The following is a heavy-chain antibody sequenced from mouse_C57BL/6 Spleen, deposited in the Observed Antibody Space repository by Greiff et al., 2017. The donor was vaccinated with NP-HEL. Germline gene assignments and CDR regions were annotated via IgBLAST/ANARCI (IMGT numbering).Heavy chain of an antibody. D-gene: IGHD3-2*02. CDR1: GYTFTSYW. V-gene: IGHV1-69*01. CDR3: ARDSSGHDY. J-gene: IGHJ2*01. CDR2: IDPSDSYT. Sequence: QVQLQQPGAELVMPGASVKLSCKASGYTFTSYWMHWVKQRPGQGLEWIGEIDPSDSYTNYNQKFKGKSTLNVDKYSSTAYMQLSSLTSEDSAVYYCARDSSGHDYWGQGTTLTVSS.